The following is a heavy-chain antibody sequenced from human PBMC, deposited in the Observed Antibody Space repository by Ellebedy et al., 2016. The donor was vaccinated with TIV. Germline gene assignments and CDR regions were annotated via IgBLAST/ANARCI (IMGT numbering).Heavy chain of an antibody. CDR3: ARHPARGGKKYYFDY. V-gene: IGHV4-59*08. CDR2: IYYSGST. CDR1: GGSISSYY. D-gene: IGHD4-23*01. J-gene: IGHJ4*02. Sequence: MPSETLSLTCTVSGGSISSYYWSWIRQPPGKGLEWIGYIYYSGSTNYNPSLKSRVTISVDTSKNQFSLKLSSVTAADTAVYYCARHPARGGKKYYFDYWGQGTLVTVSS.